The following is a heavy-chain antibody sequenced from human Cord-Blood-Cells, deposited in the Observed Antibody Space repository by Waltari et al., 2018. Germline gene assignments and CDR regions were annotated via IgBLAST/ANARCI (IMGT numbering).Heavy chain of an antibody. CDR1: GGTFSSYA. V-gene: IGHV1-69*01. CDR2: FIPIFGTA. CDR3: ARAFPHGYDYYYYYMDV. D-gene: IGHD5-12*01. J-gene: IGHJ6*03. Sequence: QVQLVQSGAEVQKPGSSVKVSCKASGGTFSSYAISWVRQAPGPGLGWMGGFIPIFGTANYAQKFQGRVTITADESTSTAYMELSSLRSEDTAVYYCARAFPHGYDYYYYYMDVWGKGTTVTVSS.